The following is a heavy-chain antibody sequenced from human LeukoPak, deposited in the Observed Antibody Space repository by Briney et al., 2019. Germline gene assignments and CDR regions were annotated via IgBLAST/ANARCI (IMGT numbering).Heavy chain of an antibody. J-gene: IGHJ4*02. CDR1: GFPFSDFY. V-gene: IGHV3-11*01. Sequence: PGGSLRLSCATSGFPFSDFYMSWIRQAPGKGLEWVSYISSSATTIYYADSVKGRFIISRDNAKNSLYLQMNNLRAEDTAVYYCTRGRWGKYYFDYWGQGTLVTVSS. CDR3: TRGRWGKYYFDY. D-gene: IGHD7-27*01. CDR2: ISSSATTI.